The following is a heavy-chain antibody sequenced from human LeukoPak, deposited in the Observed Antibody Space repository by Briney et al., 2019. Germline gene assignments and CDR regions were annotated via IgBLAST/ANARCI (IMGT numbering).Heavy chain of an antibody. D-gene: IGHD3-16*01. CDR2: ISGSGGYT. CDR3: AKDSSFAAPGGVLNT. J-gene: IGHJ3*01. CDR1: GFTISNYA. Sequence: GGSLRLSCAASGFTISNYAMTWVRQAPGKGLEWVSAISGSGGYTYYADSVKGRFTISRDTSKNTLYLQMNSLRAEDTAVYYCAKDSSFAAPGGVLNTGAQGKMAPVSS. V-gene: IGHV3-23*01.